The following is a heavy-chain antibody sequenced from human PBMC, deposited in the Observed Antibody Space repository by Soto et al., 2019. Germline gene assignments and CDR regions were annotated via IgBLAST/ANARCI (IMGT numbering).Heavy chain of an antibody. V-gene: IGHV3-23*01. J-gene: IGHJ5*02. CDR3: AKGSPVVAAVDWFDP. CDR2: ISGSGGST. D-gene: IGHD2-15*01. CDR1: GFTFADYA. Sequence: EVQLLESGGGLVQPGGSLRLSCAASGFTFADYAMTWVRQAPGKGLEWVSAISGSGGSTYYADSVKGRFTISRDNSKNPLYLQMTSLSAEDTAVYYCAKGSPVVAAVDWFDPWGQGTLVTVSS.